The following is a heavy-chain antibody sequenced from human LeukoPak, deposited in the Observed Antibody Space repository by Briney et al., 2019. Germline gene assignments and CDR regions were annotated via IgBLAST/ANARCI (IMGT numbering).Heavy chain of an antibody. CDR1: GLTFSSYS. CDR2: ISASGGET. D-gene: IGHD6-13*01. V-gene: IGHV3-23*01. CDR3: AKDAAGPEY. J-gene: IGHJ4*02. Sequence: GGSLRLSCVVSGLTFSSYSMTWVRQAPGKGLEWVSGISASGGETWYPDSVKGRFTISRDNSKNTLFLQMNSLRVEDTVIYYCAKDAAGPEYWGQGTLVTVSS.